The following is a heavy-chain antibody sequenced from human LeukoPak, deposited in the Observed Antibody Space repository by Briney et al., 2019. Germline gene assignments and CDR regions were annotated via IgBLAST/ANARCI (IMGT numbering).Heavy chain of an antibody. CDR2: IYNSGST. CDR3: ASYDFWSGYTYDH. J-gene: IGHJ4*02. D-gene: IGHD3-3*01. V-gene: IGHV4-39*01. CDR1: GGSISSGTYY. Sequence: KPSETLCLTCTVSGGSISSGTYYWGWIRQPPGKGLEWIGSIYNSGSTYYNPSLKSRVTISVDTSKNQFSLRLSSVTAADTAVYYCASYDFWSGYTYDHWGQGTLVTVSS.